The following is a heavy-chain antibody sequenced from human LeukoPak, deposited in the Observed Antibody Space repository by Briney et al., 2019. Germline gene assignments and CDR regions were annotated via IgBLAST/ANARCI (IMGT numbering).Heavy chain of an antibody. CDR1: GGSFSGYY. CDR2: INHSGST. CDR3: ARKERSPPPHAFDI. D-gene: IGHD5-24*01. V-gene: IGHV4-34*01. J-gene: IGHJ3*02. Sequence: PSETLSLTCAVYGGSFSGYYWSWIRQPPGKGLEWIGEINHSGSTNYNPSLKSRVTISVDTSKNHFSLKLSSVTAADTAVYYWARKERSPPPHAFDIWGQGTMVTVSS.